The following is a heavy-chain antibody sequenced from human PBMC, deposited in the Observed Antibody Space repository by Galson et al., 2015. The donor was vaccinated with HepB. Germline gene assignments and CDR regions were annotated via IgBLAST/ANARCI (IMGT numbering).Heavy chain of an antibody. D-gene: IGHD4-17*01. CDR3: ARGGGGYTTDDAFDI. V-gene: IGHV1-18*04. J-gene: IGHJ3*02. Sequence: SVKVSCKASGYTFTNYGVSWVRQAPGQGLEWMGWISAYNGNSNYAQKFQGRVTITADESTSTAYMELSSLRSEDTAVYYCARGGGGYTTDDAFDIWGQGTMVTVSS. CDR1: GYTFTNYG. CDR2: ISAYNGNS.